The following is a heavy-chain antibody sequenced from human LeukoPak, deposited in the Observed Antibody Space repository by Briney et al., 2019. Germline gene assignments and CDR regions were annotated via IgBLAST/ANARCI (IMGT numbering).Heavy chain of an antibody. V-gene: IGHV1-69*05. J-gene: IGHJ4*02. D-gene: IGHD3-10*01. CDR2: IIPIFGTA. Sequence: SVKVSCKASGGTFSSYAISWVRQAPGQGLEWMGGIIPIFGTANYAQKFQGRVTMTTDTSTSTAYMELRNLRSDDTAVYYCARDLHYYGSGSLPFDYWGQGTLVTVSS. CDR1: GGTFSSYA. CDR3: ARDLHYYGSGSLPFDY.